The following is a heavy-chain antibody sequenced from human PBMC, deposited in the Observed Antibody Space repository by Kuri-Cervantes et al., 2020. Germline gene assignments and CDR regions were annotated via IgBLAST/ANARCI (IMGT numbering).Heavy chain of an antibody. Sequence: SETLSLTCAVYGGSFSGYYWSWIRQPPGKGLEWIGEINHSGSTNYNPSLKSRVTISVDTSKNQFSLKLSSVTAADTAVYYCARGRGWLQSQYYFDYWGQGTLVTVSS. CDR3: ARGRGWLQSQYYFDY. CDR2: INHSGST. D-gene: IGHD5-24*01. CDR1: GGSFSGYY. J-gene: IGHJ4*02. V-gene: IGHV4-34*01.